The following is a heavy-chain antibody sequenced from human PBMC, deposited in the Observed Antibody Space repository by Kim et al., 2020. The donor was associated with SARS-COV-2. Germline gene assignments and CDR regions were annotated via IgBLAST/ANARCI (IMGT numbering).Heavy chain of an antibody. D-gene: IGHD1-26*01. Sequence: GGSLRLSCAASGFTFDDYAMHWVRQAPGKGLEWVSGISWNSGSIGYADSVKGRFTISRDNAKNSLYLQMNSLRAEDTALYYCARVGVGASDYWGQGTLVTVSS. J-gene: IGHJ4*02. CDR1: GFTFDDYA. V-gene: IGHV3-9*01. CDR2: ISWNSGSI. CDR3: ARVGVGASDY.